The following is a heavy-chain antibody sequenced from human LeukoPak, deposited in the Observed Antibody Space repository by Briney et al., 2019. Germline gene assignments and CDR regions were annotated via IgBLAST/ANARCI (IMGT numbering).Heavy chain of an antibody. V-gene: IGHV1-2*02. CDR3: ARVLLWFGGLPDAFDI. J-gene: IGHJ3*02. D-gene: IGHD3-10*01. CDR2: TNPNSGGT. Sequence: ASVKVSCKASGYTFTGYYMHWVRQAPGQGLEWMGWTNPNSGGTNYAQKFQGRVTMTRDTSISTAYMELSRLRSEDTAVYYCARVLLWFGGLPDAFDIWGQGTMVTVSS. CDR1: GYTFTGYY.